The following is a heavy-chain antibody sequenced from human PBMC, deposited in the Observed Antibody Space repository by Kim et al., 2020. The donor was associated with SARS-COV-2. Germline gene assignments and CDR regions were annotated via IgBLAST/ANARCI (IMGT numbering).Heavy chain of an antibody. V-gene: IGHV3-74*01. D-gene: IGHD3-10*01. CDR2: INSDGSST. CDR1: GFTFSSYW. Sequence: GGSLRLSCAASGFTFSSYWMHWVRQAPGKGLVWVSRINSDGSSTSYADSVKGRFTISRDNAKNTLYLQMNSLRAEDTAVYYCARDFSRGGITMVRGLPVRGGMDVWGQGTTVTVSS. J-gene: IGHJ6*02. CDR3: ARDFSRGGITMVRGLPVRGGMDV.